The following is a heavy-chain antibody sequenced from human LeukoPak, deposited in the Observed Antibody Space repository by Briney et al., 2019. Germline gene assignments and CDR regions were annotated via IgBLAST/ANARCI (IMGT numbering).Heavy chain of an antibody. CDR1: GFTFSSYG. J-gene: IGHJ6*02. V-gene: IGHV3-33*01. Sequence: PGGSLRLSCAASGFTFSSYGMHWVRQAPGKGLEWVAVIWYDGNNKYYADFVKGRFTISRDNSKNTLYLQMNSLRAEDTAVYNCARDRGSREDGMDVWGQGTTVTVCS. CDR2: IWYDGNNK. CDR3: ARDRGSREDGMDV. D-gene: IGHD1-26*01.